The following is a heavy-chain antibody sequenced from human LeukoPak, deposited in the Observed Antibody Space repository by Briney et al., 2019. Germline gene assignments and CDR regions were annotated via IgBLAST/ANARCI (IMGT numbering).Heavy chain of an antibody. CDR1: GGSITSYY. J-gene: IGHJ3*01. V-gene: IGHV4-59*12. CDR2: IYYSGST. Sequence: SETLSLTCTVSGGSITSYYWSWIRQPPGKGLEWIGSIYYSGSTNYNPSLKSRVTISVDTSKNQFSLQLNSVTPEDTAVYYCAREPYGSGSYYFSPDAFDVWGQGTMVTVSS. CDR3: AREPYGSGSYYFSPDAFDV. D-gene: IGHD3-10*01.